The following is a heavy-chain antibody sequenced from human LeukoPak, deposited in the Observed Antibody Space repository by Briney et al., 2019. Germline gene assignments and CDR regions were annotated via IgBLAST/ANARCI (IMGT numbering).Heavy chain of an antibody. J-gene: IGHJ5*02. V-gene: IGHV3-48*01. CDR2: LSSDNYTI. Sequence: QSGGSLRLSCAASGITFSSYSMNWVRQAPGKGLEWISYLSSDNYTIYYADSVKGRFIISRDNAKDSLYLQMNSLRAEDTAVYYCARVATDGGGLDPWGQGTLVTVSS. CDR3: ARVATDGGGLDP. D-gene: IGHD3-16*01. CDR1: GITFSSYS.